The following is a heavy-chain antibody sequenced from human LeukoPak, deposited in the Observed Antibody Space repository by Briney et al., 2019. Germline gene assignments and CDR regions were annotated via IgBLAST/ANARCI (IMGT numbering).Heavy chain of an antibody. Sequence: GGSLRLSCAASGFTFNNYAMSWVRQAPGKGLEWVSAISGSGGSTYYADSVKGRFTISRDNSKNTLYLQMNSLRAEDTAVYYCARLTGDNTFFDYWGQGTLVTVSS. CDR1: GFTFNNYA. CDR2: ISGSGGST. J-gene: IGHJ4*02. V-gene: IGHV3-23*01. D-gene: IGHD7-27*01. CDR3: ARLTGDNTFFDY.